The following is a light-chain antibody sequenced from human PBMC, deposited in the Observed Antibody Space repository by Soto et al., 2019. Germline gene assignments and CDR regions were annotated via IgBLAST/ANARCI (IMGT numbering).Light chain of an antibody. CDR2: DAS. Sequence: DIQMTQSPSTLSASVGDRVTIACRASQSIDSWLAWYQQKPGKAPKFLIYDASDLESGVPSRYSRGRSGTEYTLTSSSLPPDDFATYYWQQYRGTPFTFGQGTKVEIK. CDR1: QSIDSW. CDR3: QQYRGTPFT. V-gene: IGKV1-5*01. J-gene: IGKJ2*01.